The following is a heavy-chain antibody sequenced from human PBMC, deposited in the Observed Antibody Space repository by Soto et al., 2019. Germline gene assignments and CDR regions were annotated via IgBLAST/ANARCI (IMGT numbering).Heavy chain of an antibody. D-gene: IGHD1-20*01. V-gene: IGHV3-48*02. J-gene: IGHJ6*02. Sequence: HPGGSLRLSCAASGFTFSSYSMNWVRQAPGKGLEWVSYISSSSSTIYYADSVKGRFTISRDNAKNSLYLQMNSLRDEDTAVYYCARDPPRVYNWNDGSHYYYYGTDVWGQGTTVTVSS. CDR1: GFTFSSYS. CDR3: ARDPPRVYNWNDGSHYYYYGTDV. CDR2: ISSSSSTI.